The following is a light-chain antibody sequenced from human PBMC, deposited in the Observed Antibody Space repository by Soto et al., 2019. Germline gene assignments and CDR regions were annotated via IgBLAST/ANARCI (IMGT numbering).Light chain of an antibody. J-gene: IGKJ4*01. CDR3: QQRSNWPL. V-gene: IGKV3-11*01. CDR2: DAS. Sequence: EIGLSQSPATLSLSKRVNATRSCRASQSVSSYLAWYQQKPGQAPRLLIYDASNRATGIPARFSGSGSGTDFTLTIRSLEPEDFAVYYCQQRSNWPLFGGGTKVDIK. CDR1: QSVSSY.